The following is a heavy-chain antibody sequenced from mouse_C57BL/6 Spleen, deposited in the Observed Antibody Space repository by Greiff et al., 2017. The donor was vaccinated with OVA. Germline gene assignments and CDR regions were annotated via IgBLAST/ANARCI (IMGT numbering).Heavy chain of an antibody. Sequence: EVQLQQSGGGLVQPGGSLSLSCAASGFTFTDYYMSWVRQPPGKALEWLGFIRNKANGYTTEYSASVKGRFTISRDNSQSILYLQMNALRAEDSATYYCARYLYGNYYAMDYWGQGTSVTVSS. CDR1: GFTFTDYY. D-gene: IGHD2-1*01. V-gene: IGHV7-3*01. J-gene: IGHJ4*01. CDR3: ARYLYGNYYAMDY. CDR2: IRNKANGYTT.